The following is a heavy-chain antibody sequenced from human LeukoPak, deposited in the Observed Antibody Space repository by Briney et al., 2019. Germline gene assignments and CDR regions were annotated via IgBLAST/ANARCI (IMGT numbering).Heavy chain of an antibody. J-gene: IGHJ4*02. V-gene: IGHV3-30*02. CDR2: IRYDGSNK. CDR1: GFTFSSYG. Sequence: GGSLRLSCAASGFTFSSYGMHWVRQAPGKGLEWVAFIRYDGSNKYYADSVKGRFTISRDNSKDTLYLQMNSLRAEDTAVYYCARVRVGAYDFEYWGQGTLVTVSS. D-gene: IGHD3-10*01. CDR3: ARVRVGAYDFEY.